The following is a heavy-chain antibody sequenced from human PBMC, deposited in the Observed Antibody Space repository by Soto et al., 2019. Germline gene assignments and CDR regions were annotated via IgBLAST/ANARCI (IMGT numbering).Heavy chain of an antibody. CDR1: GDSVSSSSVT. CDR2: TYYRSKWYN. CDR3: VRLIGNSWLDG. V-gene: IGHV6-1*01. Sequence: SQTLSLTCAISGDSVSSSSVTWNWIRQSPSRGLEWLGRTYYRSKWYNDYAESVKSRITINPDTSKNQFSLHLNSVTPEDTAVYYCVRLIGNSWLDGWGQGTRVTVSS. J-gene: IGHJ5*02. D-gene: IGHD1-26*01.